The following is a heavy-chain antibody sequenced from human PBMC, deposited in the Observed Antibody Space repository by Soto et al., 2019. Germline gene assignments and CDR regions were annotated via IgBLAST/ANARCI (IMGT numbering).Heavy chain of an antibody. J-gene: IGHJ5*02. D-gene: IGHD2-8*01. V-gene: IGHV3-33*01. CDR1: GFTFTHFG. CDR3: ARDRDTNSRFSWLDP. CDR2: MWSDGSKQ. Sequence: QVQLVESGGGVVQSGRSLRLSCATSGFTFTHFGIHWVRQAPGKGLEWVAVMWSDGSKQDYTDSVKGRFTVSRDTSKNTVYLQMNSLRDEDTAVYYCARDRDTNSRFSWLDPWGPGTLVSVSS.